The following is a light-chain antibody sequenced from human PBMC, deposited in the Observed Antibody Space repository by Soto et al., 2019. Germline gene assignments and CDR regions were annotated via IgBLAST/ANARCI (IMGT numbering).Light chain of an antibody. CDR2: AAS. V-gene: IGKV1-39*01. CDR1: QTISSY. Sequence: DIQMTQSPSSLYASVGDRVTITCRASQTISSYLNWYQQKPGKAPKLLIYAASILQNGVPSRFSGSGSGTDLTLTISSLQPEDFASYYCQQSHSIPYTFGQGTKLEIK. CDR3: QQSHSIPYT. J-gene: IGKJ2*01.